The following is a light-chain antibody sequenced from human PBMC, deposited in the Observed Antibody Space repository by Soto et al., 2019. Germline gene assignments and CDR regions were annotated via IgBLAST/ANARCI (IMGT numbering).Light chain of an antibody. Sequence: QSVLTQPASVSGSPGQSITISCTGTSSDVGGYNYVSWYQQHLGKAPKLMIYDVSNRPSGVSNRFSGSKSGNTASLTISGLQAEDEADYYCSSYTSSSVVFGGGTQLTVL. CDR2: DVS. V-gene: IGLV2-14*01. J-gene: IGLJ2*01. CDR1: SSDVGGYNY. CDR3: SSYTSSSVV.